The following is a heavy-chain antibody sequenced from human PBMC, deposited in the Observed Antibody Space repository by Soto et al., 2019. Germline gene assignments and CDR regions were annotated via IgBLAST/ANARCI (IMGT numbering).Heavy chain of an antibody. V-gene: IGHV4-4*07. CDR1: GGSISKFY. CDR2: VYATGTT. J-gene: IGHJ5*02. Sequence: SETLSRTCNVSGGSISKFYWAWIRKTAGNGLEWMGRVYATGTTDYNPSLRSRVAMSVDISKKTFSLRLRSVTGADSGVYYCVRDGSKSLRDWFDPWGQGILVTVSS. CDR3: VRDGSKSLRDWFDP.